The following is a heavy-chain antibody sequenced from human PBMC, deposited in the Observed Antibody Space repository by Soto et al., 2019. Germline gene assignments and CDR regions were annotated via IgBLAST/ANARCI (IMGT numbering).Heavy chain of an antibody. V-gene: IGHV4-34*01. J-gene: IGHJ4*02. CDR3: ARHSGGYNGFDFSY. CDR2: INHSGST. CDR1: GGSFSGYY. Sequence: PSGTLSLTCAVYGGSFSGYYWSWIRQPPGKGLEWIGEINHSGSTNYNPSLKSRVTISVDTSKNQFSLSLTSVTAADTAVYYCARHSGGYNGFDFSYWGQGALVTVSS. D-gene: IGHD5-12*01.